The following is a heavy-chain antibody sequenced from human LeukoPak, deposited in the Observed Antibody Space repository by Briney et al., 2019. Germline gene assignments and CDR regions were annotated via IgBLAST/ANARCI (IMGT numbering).Heavy chain of an antibody. D-gene: IGHD3-22*01. CDR2: IIPIFGTA. J-gene: IGHJ4*02. CDR1: GGTFSSYA. Sequence: GSSVKVSCKASGGTFSSYAISWVRQAPGQGLEWMGGIIPIFGTANYAQKFQGRVTITTDESTSTAYMELRSLRSDDTAVYYCARDPYDSGGYYKTYVDYWGQGTLVTVSS. CDR3: ARDPYDSGGYYKTYVDY. V-gene: IGHV1-69*05.